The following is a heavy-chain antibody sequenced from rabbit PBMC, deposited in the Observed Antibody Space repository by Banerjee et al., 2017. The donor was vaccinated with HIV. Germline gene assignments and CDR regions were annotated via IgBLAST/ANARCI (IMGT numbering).Heavy chain of an antibody. CDR3: ARDVYRRGWNGDFNL. CDR1: GFSFSSSYY. Sequence: QEQLEESGGDLVKPEGSLTLTCTASGFSFSSSYYMCWVRQPPGKGLEWIACIYTGSGIAYYASWAKGRFTISKTSSTTVTLQMTSLTASDTATYFCARDVYRRGWNGDFNLWGPGTLVTVS. V-gene: IGHV1S45*01. J-gene: IGHJ4*01. D-gene: IGHD3-1*01. CDR2: IYTGSGIA.